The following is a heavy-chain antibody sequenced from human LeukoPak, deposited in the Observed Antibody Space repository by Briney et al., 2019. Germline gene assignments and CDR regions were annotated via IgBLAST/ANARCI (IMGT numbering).Heavy chain of an antibody. J-gene: IGHJ6*02. CDR2: IYYSGST. CDR1: GGSISSSRYS. D-gene: IGHD2-2*02. V-gene: IGHV4-39*01. Sequence: SETLSLTCTVSGGSISSSRYSWGWIRQPPGKGLEWIGSIYYSGSTYYNPSLKSRVTISVDTSKNQFSLKLSSVTAADTAVYYCLYRDYYGMDVWGQGTTVTVSS. CDR3: LYRDYYGMDV.